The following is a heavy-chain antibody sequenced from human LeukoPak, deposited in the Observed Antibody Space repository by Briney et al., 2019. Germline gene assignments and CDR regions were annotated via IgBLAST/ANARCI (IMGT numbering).Heavy chain of an antibody. CDR2: ISYDGSNK. CDR3: ARGSVDTAIGYFDY. Sequence: GRSLRLSCAASGFTFSSHAMHWVRQAPGKGLEWVAVISYDGSNKYYADSVKGRFTISRDNSKNTLYLQMNSLRAEDTAVYYCARGSVDTAIGYFDYWGQGTLVTVSS. CDR1: GFTFSSHA. D-gene: IGHD5-18*01. V-gene: IGHV3-30*17. J-gene: IGHJ4*02.